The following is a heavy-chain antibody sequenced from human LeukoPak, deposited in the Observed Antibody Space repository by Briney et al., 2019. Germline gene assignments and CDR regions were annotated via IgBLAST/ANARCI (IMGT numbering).Heavy chain of an antibody. CDR2: IWYDGSNK. CDR1: GFTFSSYG. D-gene: IGHD3-22*01. CDR3: ARSVYYDSSGYYYALAY. V-gene: IGHV3-33*01. J-gene: IGHJ4*02. Sequence: GGSLRLSCAASGFTFSSYGMHWVRQAPGKGLEWVAVIWYDGSNKYYADSVKGRFTISRDNSKNTLYLQMNSLRAEDTAVYYCARSVYYDSSGYYYALAYGGKETLVTVSS.